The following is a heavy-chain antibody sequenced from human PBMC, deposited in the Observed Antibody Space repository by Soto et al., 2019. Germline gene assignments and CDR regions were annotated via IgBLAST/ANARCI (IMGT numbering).Heavy chain of an antibody. D-gene: IGHD5-18*01. V-gene: IGHV4-59*08. CDR3: ARLGGSRYSYGSLDY. J-gene: IGHJ4*02. CDR2: IYYSGTT. Sequence: SETLSLTCTVSGGSINSYYWSWIRQHPRMGLEWIGYIYYSGTTNYNPSLKSRVTISVDTSKNQFSLKLSSVTAADTAVYYCARLGGSRYSYGSLDYWGQGTLVTVSS. CDR1: GGSINSYY.